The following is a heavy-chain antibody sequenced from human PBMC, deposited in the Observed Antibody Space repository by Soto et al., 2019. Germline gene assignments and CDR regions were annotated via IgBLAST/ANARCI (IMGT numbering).Heavy chain of an antibody. J-gene: IGHJ4*02. CDR2: ISSSSSTI. CDR1: GFTFSSYS. D-gene: IGHD3-22*01. V-gene: IGHV3-48*02. CDR3: ARDPVMYYYDSSGSQ. Sequence: GGSLRLSCAASGFTFSSYSMSWVRQAPGKGLEWVSYISSSSSTIYYADSVKGRFTISRDNAKNSLYLQMNSLRDEDTAVYYCARDPVMYYYDSSGSQWGQGTLVTVSS.